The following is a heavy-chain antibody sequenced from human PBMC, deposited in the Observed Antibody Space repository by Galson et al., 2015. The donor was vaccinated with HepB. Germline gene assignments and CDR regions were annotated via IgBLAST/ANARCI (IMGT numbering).Heavy chain of an antibody. CDR1: GYTFTSYG. J-gene: IGHJ3*02. CDR2: ISGYNGNT. D-gene: IGHD3-9*01. CDR3: GREGRYFDWLWSQAFDI. V-gene: IGHV1-18*04. Sequence: SVKVSCKASGYTFTSYGISWVRQAPGQGLEWVGWISGYNGNTKYAQRLQARVTITTDTSTNTAYMELRSLRSDDTAMYYCGREGRYFDWLWSQAFDIWGQGTKVTVSS.